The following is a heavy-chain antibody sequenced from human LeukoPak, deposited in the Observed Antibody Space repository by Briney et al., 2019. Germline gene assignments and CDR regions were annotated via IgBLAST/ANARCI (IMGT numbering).Heavy chain of an antibody. Sequence: SETLSLTCTVSGGSISSYYWSWIRQPPGKGLEWIGYIYYSGSTNYNPSLKSRVTISVDTSKNQFSLKLSSVTAADTAVYYCAAWYSSGWDFAFWYRGQGTLVTVSS. V-gene: IGHV4-59*08. J-gene: IGHJ4*02. CDR1: GGSISSYY. D-gene: IGHD6-19*01. CDR2: IYYSGST. CDR3: AAWYSSGWDFAFWY.